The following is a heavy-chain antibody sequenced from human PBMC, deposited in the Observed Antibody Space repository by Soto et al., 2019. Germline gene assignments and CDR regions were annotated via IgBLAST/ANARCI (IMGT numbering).Heavy chain of an antibody. V-gene: IGHV3-33*01. CDR1: GFTFSSYG. CDR2: IWYDGSNK. Sequence: GGSLRLSCAASGFTFSSYGMHWVRQAPGKGLEWVAVIWYDGSNKYYADSVKGRFTISRDNSKNTLYLQMNSLRAEDTAVYYCAREGGYSSSLAYYYYGMDVWGQGTTVTVSS. J-gene: IGHJ6*02. CDR3: AREGGYSSSLAYYYYGMDV. D-gene: IGHD6-6*01.